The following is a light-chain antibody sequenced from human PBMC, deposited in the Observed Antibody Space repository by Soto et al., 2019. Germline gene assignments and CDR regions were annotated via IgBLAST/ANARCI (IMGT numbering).Light chain of an antibody. V-gene: IGLV2-14*01. CDR3: SSYTSINTGV. J-gene: IGLJ1*01. CDR1: SSDVGGYNY. Sequence: QSALTQPASVSGSPGQSITISCTGTSSDVGGYNYVSWYQQHPGKAPKLMIYEVSYRPSGVSNRFSGSKSGNTASLTISGLQAEDEADYYCSSYTSINTGVFGTGTKLTVL. CDR2: EVS.